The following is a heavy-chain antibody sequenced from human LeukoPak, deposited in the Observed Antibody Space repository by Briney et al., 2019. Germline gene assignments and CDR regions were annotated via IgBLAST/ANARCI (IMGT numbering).Heavy chain of an antibody. Sequence: SIYYSGSTYYNPSLKSRVTISVDTSKNQFSLKLSSVTAADTAVYYCAREGPSAAGWWFDPWGQGTLVTVSS. V-gene: IGHV4-39*07. CDR3: AREGPSAAGWWFDP. D-gene: IGHD6-13*01. J-gene: IGHJ5*02. CDR2: IYYSGST.